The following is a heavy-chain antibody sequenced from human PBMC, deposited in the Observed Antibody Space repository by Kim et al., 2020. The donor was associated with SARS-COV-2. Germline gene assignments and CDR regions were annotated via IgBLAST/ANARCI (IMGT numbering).Heavy chain of an antibody. V-gene: IGHV3-23*01. J-gene: IGHJ6*02. D-gene: IGHD3-3*02. CDR1: RFTFSDYA. CDR3: AKLGGSVLSASMDYYGMDV. CDR2: ISGSGRST. Sequence: GGSLRLSCAASRFTFSDYARMWVRQAPGKGLEWVSGISGSGRSTDYGDPVKGRFTITRDNSKNTLYLQMNSLRPEDTGIYYCAKLGGSVLSASMDYYGMDVWGQGTAVTVPS.